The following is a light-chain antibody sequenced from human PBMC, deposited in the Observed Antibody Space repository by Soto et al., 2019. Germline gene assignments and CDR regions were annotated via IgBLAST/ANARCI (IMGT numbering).Light chain of an antibody. J-gene: IGKJ2*01. Sequence: EIVLTQSPGTLSLSPGERATLSCRASQSVSGSFLAWYQQKPGQAPRLLIYGASSRATGIPDRFSGRGSGTDLTLTISRLEPEDFTGYYCHQYGSTPHTFGQGTKLEIK. CDR3: HQYGSTPHT. CDR2: GAS. V-gene: IGKV3-20*01. CDR1: QSVSGSF.